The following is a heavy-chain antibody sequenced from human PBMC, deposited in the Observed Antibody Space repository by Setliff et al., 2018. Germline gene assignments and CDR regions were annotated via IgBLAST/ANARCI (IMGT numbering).Heavy chain of an antibody. V-gene: IGHV3-30*02. CDR3: AKVKKPLIRGSAFDF. CDR1: GFTFGTYG. D-gene: IGHD3-10*01. Sequence: GGSLRLSCAASGFTFGTYGMHWVRQAPGKGLDWVAFIRFDGTYTYYADSVKGRVTISRDNSENTLFLQMNSLRTDDTAVYYCAKVKKPLIRGSAFDFWGQGTQVTVSS. J-gene: IGHJ4*02. CDR2: IRFDGTYT.